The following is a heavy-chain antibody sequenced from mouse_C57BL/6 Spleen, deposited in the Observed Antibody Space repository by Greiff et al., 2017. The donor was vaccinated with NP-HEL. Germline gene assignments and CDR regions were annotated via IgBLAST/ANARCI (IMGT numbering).Heavy chain of an antibody. Sequence: DVQLQESGPGLVKPSQSLSLTCSVTGYSITSGYYWNWIRQFPGNKLEWMGYISYDGSNNYNPSLKNRISITRDTSKNQFFLKLNSVTTEDTATYYWARDGSSYDAMDYWGQGTSVTVSS. V-gene: IGHV3-6*01. CDR3: ARDGSSYDAMDY. D-gene: IGHD1-1*01. J-gene: IGHJ4*01. CDR1: GYSITSGYY. CDR2: ISYDGSN.